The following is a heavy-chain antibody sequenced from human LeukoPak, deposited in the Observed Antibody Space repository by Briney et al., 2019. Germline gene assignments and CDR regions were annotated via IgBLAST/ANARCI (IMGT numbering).Heavy chain of an antibody. V-gene: IGHV3-48*01. D-gene: IGHD1-26*01. CDR2: ISSSSSTI. Sequence: PGGSLRLSCAASGFTFSSYSMNWVLQAPGKGLEWVSYISSSSSTIYYADSVKGRFTISRDNAKNSLYLQMNSLRAEDTAVYYCARTRGVGATRDFDYWGQGTLVTVSS. CDR3: ARTRGVGATRDFDY. J-gene: IGHJ4*02. CDR1: GFTFSSYS.